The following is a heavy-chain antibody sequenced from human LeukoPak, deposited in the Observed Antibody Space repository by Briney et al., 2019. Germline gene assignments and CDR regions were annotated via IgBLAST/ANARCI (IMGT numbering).Heavy chain of an antibody. V-gene: IGHV4-31*03. CDR3: ARSYYYGSGSYSWFDP. CDR2: IYYSGNT. J-gene: IGHJ5*02. CDR1: GGSISSGGYY. D-gene: IGHD3-10*01. Sequence: SETLSLTCTVSGGSISSGGYYWSWIRQHPGKGLEWIGYIYYSGNTYYNPSLKSRVIISVDTSKNQFSLKLSSVTAADTAMYYCARSYYYGSGSYSWFDPWGQGTLVTVSS.